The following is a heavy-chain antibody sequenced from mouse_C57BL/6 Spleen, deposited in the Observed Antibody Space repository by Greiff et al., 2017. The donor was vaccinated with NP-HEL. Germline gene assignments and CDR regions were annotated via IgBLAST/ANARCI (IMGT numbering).Heavy chain of an antibody. J-gene: IGHJ1*03. V-gene: IGHV1-26*01. CDR3: ARHSLSFDV. CDR1: GYTFTDYY. CDR2: INPNNGGT. D-gene: IGHD6-2*01. Sequence: EVQLQQSGPELVKPGASVKISCKASGYTFTDYYMNWVKQSHGKSLEWIGDINPNNGGTSYNQKFKGKATLTVDKSSSTAYMELRSLTSEDSAVYYCARHSLSFDVWGTGTTVTVSS.